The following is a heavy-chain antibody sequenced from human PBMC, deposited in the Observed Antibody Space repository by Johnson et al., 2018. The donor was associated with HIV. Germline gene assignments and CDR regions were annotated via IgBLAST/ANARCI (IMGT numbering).Heavy chain of an antibody. Sequence: QVQLVESGGGVVQPGRSLRLSCAASGFTFSSYAMLWVRQAPGKGLEWVAVISYDGSNKYYADSVKGRFTISRDNSKNTLYLQMNSLRAEDTAVYFCARDGKYSSIGPDAFDVWGQGTMVAVSS. CDR1: GFTFSSYA. J-gene: IGHJ3*01. D-gene: IGHD6-13*01. V-gene: IGHV3-30*04. CDR3: ARDGKYSSIGPDAFDV. CDR2: ISYDGSNK.